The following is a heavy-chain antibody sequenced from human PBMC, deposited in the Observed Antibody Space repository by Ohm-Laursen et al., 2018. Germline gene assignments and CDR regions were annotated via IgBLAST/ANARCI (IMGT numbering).Heavy chain of an antibody. V-gene: IGHV3-33*08. J-gene: IGHJ4*02. D-gene: IGHD1-26*01. Sequence: SLRLSCSASGFTFSNHGMHWVRQAPGKGLEWVAVIWYDGSNKYYADSVKGRFTFSRDNSKNTLFLQMNSLRAEDTAIYYCARDRGGSHYVDYWGQGTLVTVSS. CDR1: GFTFSNHG. CDR3: ARDRGGSHYVDY. CDR2: IWYDGSNK.